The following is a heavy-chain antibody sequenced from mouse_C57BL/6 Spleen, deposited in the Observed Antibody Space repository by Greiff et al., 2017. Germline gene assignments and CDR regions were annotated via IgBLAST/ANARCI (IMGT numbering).Heavy chain of an antibody. CDR1: GFSFNTYA. V-gene: IGHV10-1*01. J-gene: IGHJ1*03. D-gene: IGHD2-4*01. Sequence: EVQLVESGGGLVQPKGSLKLSCAASGFSFNTYAMNWVRQAPGKGLEWVARIRSKSNNYATYYADSVKDRFTISRDDSESMLYLQMNNLKTEDTAMYYGVSDYDYDVDWYFDVWGTGTTVTVSS. CDR2: IRSKSNNYAT. CDR3: VSDYDYDVDWYFDV.